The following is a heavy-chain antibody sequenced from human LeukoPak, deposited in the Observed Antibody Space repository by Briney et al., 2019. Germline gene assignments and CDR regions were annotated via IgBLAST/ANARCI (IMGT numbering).Heavy chain of an antibody. CDR2: IVVGSANT. Sequence: SVKVSCKASGFTFASSAVQWVRQARGQRLGWIGWIVVGSANTNYAQKFQERVTITRDMSTGTAYMELSSLRSEDTAVYYCAAFDAGECGGDCPYFSFPWGQGTLVTVSS. V-gene: IGHV1-58*01. CDR3: AAFDAGECGGDCPYFSFP. D-gene: IGHD2-21*02. CDR1: GFTFASSA. J-gene: IGHJ5*02.